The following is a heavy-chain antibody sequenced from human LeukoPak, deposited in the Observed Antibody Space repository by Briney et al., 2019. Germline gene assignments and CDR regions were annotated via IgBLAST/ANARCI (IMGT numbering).Heavy chain of an antibody. Sequence: SVKVSCKASGGTFSSYAISWVRQAPGQGLEWMGGIIPIFGTANYAQKFQGRVTITADKSTSTAYMELSSLRSEDTAVYYCARVLLPGYSTNYYYGMDVWGKGTTVTVSS. D-gene: IGHD6-13*01. CDR3: ARVLLPGYSTNYYYGMDV. CDR1: GGTFSSYA. V-gene: IGHV1-69*06. J-gene: IGHJ6*04. CDR2: IIPIFGTA.